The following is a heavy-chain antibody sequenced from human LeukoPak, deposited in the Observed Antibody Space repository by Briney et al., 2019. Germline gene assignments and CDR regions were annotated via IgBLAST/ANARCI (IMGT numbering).Heavy chain of an antibody. Sequence: GGSLRLSCAASGFTFSSYWMHWVRQAPGKGLVWVSRIKSDGSTNYADSVKGRFTISRDNAKNTLSLRMNSLRAEDTGVYYCARAPSEIGGYYPEYFRHWGQGTLVTVSS. V-gene: IGHV3-74*01. CDR1: GFTFSSYW. CDR3: ARAPSEIGGYYPEYFRH. CDR2: IKSDGST. D-gene: IGHD3-22*01. J-gene: IGHJ1*01.